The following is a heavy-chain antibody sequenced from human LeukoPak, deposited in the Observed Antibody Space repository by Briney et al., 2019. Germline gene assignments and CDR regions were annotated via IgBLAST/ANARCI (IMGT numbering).Heavy chain of an antibody. CDR2: IYYSGST. Sequence: PSETLSLTCAVSGGSMSSYHWNWIRQPPGKGLEWIAYIYYSGSTNYNPSLESRVTISIDTSKNQFSLKLMSVTAADTAVYYCARGDVFDIWGQGTLVTASS. V-gene: IGHV4-59*01. J-gene: IGHJ3*02. CDR3: ARGDVFDI. CDR1: GGSMSSYH.